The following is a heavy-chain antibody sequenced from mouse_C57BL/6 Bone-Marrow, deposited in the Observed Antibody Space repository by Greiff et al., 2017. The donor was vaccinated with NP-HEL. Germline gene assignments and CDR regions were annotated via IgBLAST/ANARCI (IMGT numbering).Heavy chain of an antibody. CDR3: ARGDSNSSFDY. CDR1: GYSITSGYY. J-gene: IGHJ2*01. D-gene: IGHD2-5*01. CDR2: ISYDGSN. Sequence: EVQLQESGPGLVKPSQSLSLTCSVTGYSITSGYYWNWIRQFPGNKLEWMGYISYDGSNNYNPSLKNRISITRDTSKNQFFLKLNSVTTEDTATYYCARGDSNSSFDYWGQGTTLTVSS. V-gene: IGHV3-6*01.